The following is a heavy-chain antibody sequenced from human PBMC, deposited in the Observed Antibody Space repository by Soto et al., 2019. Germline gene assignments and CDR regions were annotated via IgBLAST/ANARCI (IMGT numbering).Heavy chain of an antibody. J-gene: IGHJ5*01. CDR3: VKETKQWHWFDS. D-gene: IGHD6-19*01. CDR2: VSGSGGST. CDR1: GFSFSSYA. Sequence: HPGGSLRLSCAASGFSFSSYAMSWVRQAPGKGLEWVSAVSGSGGSTYFADSVKGRFIISRNNSENTLYLQMNSLRAEDTAVYYCVKETKQWHWFDSWGQGTLVTVSS. V-gene: IGHV3-23*01.